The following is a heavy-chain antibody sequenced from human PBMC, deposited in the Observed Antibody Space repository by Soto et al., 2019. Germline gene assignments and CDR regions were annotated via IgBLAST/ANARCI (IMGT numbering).Heavy chain of an antibody. CDR2: ISGSGGST. CDR1: GFTFSSYA. J-gene: IGHJ6*02. V-gene: IGHV3-23*01. Sequence: GGSLRLSCAASGFTFSSYAMGWVRQAPGKGLEWVSAISGSGGSTYYADSVKGRFTISRDNSKNTLYLQMNSLRAEDTAVYYCAKVVAATHPYYYYGMDVWGQGTTVTVSS. CDR3: AKVVAATHPYYYYGMDV. D-gene: IGHD2-15*01.